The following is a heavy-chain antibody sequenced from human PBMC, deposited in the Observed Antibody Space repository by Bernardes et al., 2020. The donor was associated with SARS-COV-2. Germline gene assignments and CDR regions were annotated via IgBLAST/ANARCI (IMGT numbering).Heavy chain of an antibody. CDR2: MYHTGST. CDR1: GDSIPNYY. J-gene: IGHJ5*02. Sequence: ETLSLTCTVSGDSIPNYYWSWIRQAPGKGLEWIAYMYHTGSTHYNPSLKSRLTTSVETSKNQFSLKLSSVTAADTAVYYCARVFLRGVNPWFDTWGQGTLVTVSS. CDR3: ARVFLRGVNPWFDT. V-gene: IGHV4-59*01. D-gene: IGHD3-10*01.